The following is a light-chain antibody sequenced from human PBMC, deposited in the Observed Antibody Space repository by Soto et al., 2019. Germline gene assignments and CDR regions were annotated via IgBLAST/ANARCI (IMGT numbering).Light chain of an antibody. CDR2: GAS. CDR1: QSVSSN. CDR3: QHYNNWPRT. V-gene: IGKV3-15*01. Sequence: EIVMTQSPATLSVYPGERATLSCRASQSVSSNLAWYQQKPGQAPRLLIYGASTRATGIPARFSGSGSGTEFTITISSLQSEDFSVYYCQHYNNWPRTFGQGTKVEIK. J-gene: IGKJ1*01.